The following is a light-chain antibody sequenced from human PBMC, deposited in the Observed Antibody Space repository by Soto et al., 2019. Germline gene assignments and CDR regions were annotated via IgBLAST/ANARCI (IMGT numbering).Light chain of an antibody. Sequence: IVLTQSPDTLSLSPGERATLSCRASQSVSSSQLVRYQQKPGQAPRLLIYATSSRATGIPDRFSGSGSGTDFILTVSELETEDFAAYYCQHYANSVWTFGQGTKVEIK. J-gene: IGKJ1*01. V-gene: IGKV3-20*01. CDR2: ATS. CDR3: QHYANSVWT. CDR1: QSVSSSQ.